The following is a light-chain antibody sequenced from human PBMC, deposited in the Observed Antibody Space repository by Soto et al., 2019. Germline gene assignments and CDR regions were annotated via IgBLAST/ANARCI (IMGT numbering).Light chain of an antibody. CDR2: AAS. CDR3: QQFNSYLLT. CDR1: QGIASS. Sequence: DTHLTQSPSFLSASVGDRVTITCRASQGIASSLAWYQQKAGKAPKLLIYAASTLESGVPSRFSGSGPGTEFTLTISSLQPEDFAIYYCQQFNSYLLTFGGGTKVEIK. V-gene: IGKV1-9*01. J-gene: IGKJ4*01.